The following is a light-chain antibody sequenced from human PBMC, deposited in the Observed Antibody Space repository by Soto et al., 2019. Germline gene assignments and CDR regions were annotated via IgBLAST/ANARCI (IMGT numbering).Light chain of an antibody. Sequence: DIVMTQSPDSLAVSLGERATINCKSSQSVLYSSNNKNYLAWYQEKPGQPRKLLFYWASTRESGVPDRFSGRGSGTDFTLTISSLQAEDVAVYSCQQYYTTPWTFGQGTKVEIK. J-gene: IGKJ1*01. CDR1: QSVLYSSNNKNY. V-gene: IGKV4-1*01. CDR3: QQYYTTPWT. CDR2: WAS.